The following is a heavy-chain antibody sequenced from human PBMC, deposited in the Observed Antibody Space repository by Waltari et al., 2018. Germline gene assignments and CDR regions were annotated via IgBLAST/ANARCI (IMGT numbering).Heavy chain of an antibody. Sequence: QVQLQESGPGLVKPSETLSLTCTVSGGSISSYYWSWIRQPPGKGLEWIGYIYYSGGNNYNPALKGRVTISVDTSKNQFSLKRSSVTAADTAVYYCARDLGIAAARNWFDPWGQGTLVTVSS. V-gene: IGHV4-59*01. CDR2: IYYSGGN. D-gene: IGHD6-13*01. J-gene: IGHJ5*02. CDR3: ARDLGIAAARNWFDP. CDR1: GGSISSYY.